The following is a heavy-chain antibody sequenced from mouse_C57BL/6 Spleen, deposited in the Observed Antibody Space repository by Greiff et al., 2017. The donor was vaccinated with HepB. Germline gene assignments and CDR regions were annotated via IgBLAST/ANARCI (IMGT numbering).Heavy chain of an antibody. V-gene: IGHV5-9-1*02. CDR2: ISSGGDYI. CDR3: TRELQDYFDY. J-gene: IGHJ2*01. D-gene: IGHD2-1*01. Sequence: EVKVVESGEGLVKPGGSLKLSCAASGFTFSSYAMSWVRQTPEKRLEWVAYISSGGDYIYYADTVKGRFTISRDNARNTLYLQMSSLKSEDTAMYYCTRELQDYFDYWGQVTTLTVSS. CDR1: GFTFSSYA.